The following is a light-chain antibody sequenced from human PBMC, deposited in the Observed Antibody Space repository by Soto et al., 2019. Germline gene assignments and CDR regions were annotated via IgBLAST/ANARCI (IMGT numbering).Light chain of an antibody. CDR2: GAS. J-gene: IGKJ2*01. V-gene: IGKV3-15*01. CDR1: QSVSSK. Sequence: EIVMTQSPVTLSVSPGERATLSCRASQSVSSKLAWYQQKPGQAPRLLIYGASTRATGIPARFSGSGSGTEFTLSISSLQSEDFAVYYCQQYNNCSQTFGQGTKLEIK. CDR3: QQYNNCSQT.